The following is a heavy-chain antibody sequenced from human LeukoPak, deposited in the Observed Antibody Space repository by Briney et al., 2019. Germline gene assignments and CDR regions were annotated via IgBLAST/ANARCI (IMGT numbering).Heavy chain of an antibody. D-gene: IGHD2-21*02. V-gene: IGHV3-30*02. Sequence: QPGGSLRLSCAASGFTFSTYGMHWVRQAPGKGLEWVAFIQYDGSNKYYADSVEGRFTISRDNSKNTLYLQMNSLRAEDTAVYYCAKDRGVVTVYGMDVWGQGTTVTVSS. CDR3: AKDRGVVTVYGMDV. CDR2: IQYDGSNK. CDR1: GFTFSTYG. J-gene: IGHJ6*02.